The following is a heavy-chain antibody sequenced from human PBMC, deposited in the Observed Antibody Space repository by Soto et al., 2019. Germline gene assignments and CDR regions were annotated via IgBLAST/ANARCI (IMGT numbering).Heavy chain of an antibody. J-gene: IGHJ4*02. Sequence: QVQLVQSGAEVKKPGSSVKVSCKASVGTFSNYAINWVRQAPGQGLEWMGGFIPFLGTPIYAQKFQGRVKITADESTSTAYMDLSSLRSEDTAVYYCARVNTWNYRFYFDYWGQGTLVTVSS. CDR1: VGTFSNYA. CDR2: FIPFLGTP. V-gene: IGHV1-69*11. CDR3: ARVNTWNYRFYFDY. D-gene: IGHD1-7*01.